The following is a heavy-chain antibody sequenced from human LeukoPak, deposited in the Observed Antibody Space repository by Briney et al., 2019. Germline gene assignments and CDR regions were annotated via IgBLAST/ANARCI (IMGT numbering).Heavy chain of an antibody. V-gene: IGHV4-59*01. Sequence: SETLSLTCTVSGGSISSYYWSWIRQPPGRGLEWIGYIYYSGSTNYNPSLKSRVTISVDTSKNQFSLKLSSVTAADTAVYYCARDRVASSWDHNDAFDIWGQGTMVTVSS. CDR3: ARDRVASSWDHNDAFDI. CDR1: GGSISSYY. CDR2: IYYSGST. D-gene: IGHD6-13*01. J-gene: IGHJ3*02.